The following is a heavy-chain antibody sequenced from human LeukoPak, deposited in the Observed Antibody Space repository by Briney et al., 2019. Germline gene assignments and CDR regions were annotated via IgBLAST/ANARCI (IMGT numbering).Heavy chain of an antibody. CDR3: ARDPLRYLRVGHYDY. J-gene: IGHJ4*02. V-gene: IGHV3-21*01. D-gene: IGHD2-2*02. Sequence: GCSLRLSCAASGFTFSNSAMIWVRQVPGKGLEWVSSIDYDSSHIYYAASVRDRFTISRDNARNSVYLQMNRLRLEDTAVLYFARDPLRYLRVGHYDYWGQGTLGAVS. CDR1: GFTFSNSA. CDR2: IDYDSSHI.